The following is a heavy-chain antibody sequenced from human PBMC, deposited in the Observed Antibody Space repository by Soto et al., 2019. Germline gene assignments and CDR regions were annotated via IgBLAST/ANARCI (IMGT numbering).Heavy chain of an antibody. CDR3: AREGVGATTYFGYFDY. CDR2: ISGSGGST. D-gene: IGHD1-26*01. J-gene: IGHJ4*02. CDR1: GFTFSSYA. V-gene: IGHV3-23*01. Sequence: GGSLRLSCAASGFTFSSYAMSWVRQAPGKGLEWVSAISGSGGSTYYADSVKGRFTISRDNSKNTLYLQMNSLRAEDTAVYYCAREGVGATTYFGYFDYWGQGTLVTVSS.